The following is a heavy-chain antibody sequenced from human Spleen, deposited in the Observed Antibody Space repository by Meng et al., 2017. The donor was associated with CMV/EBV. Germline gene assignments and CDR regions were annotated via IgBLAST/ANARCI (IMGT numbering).Heavy chain of an antibody. V-gene: IGHV1-2*02. CDR1: YTFTGYY. CDR2: INPTSGGT. D-gene: IGHD2-2*01. Sequence: YTFTGYYLPWVRQAPGQGLEWMGCINPTSGGTDYVQRFQGRVTMTRDTSISTAYMELSRLRSDDTAVYYCARVHSLFCSSTNCYLDYWGQGTLVTVSS. CDR3: ARVHSLFCSSTNCYLDY. J-gene: IGHJ4*02.